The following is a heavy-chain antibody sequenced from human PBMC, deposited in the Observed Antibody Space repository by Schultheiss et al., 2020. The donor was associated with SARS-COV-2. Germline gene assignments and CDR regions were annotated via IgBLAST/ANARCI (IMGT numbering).Heavy chain of an antibody. Sequence: GGSLRLSCEASGFTFSTYAMSWVRQAPGKGLEWVSGISASGGTISYGDFVKGRFTISRDNSKNTLYLQLNSLRAEDTAVYYCAKHNTHNYYYYYMDVWGKGTAVTVSS. V-gene: IGHV3-23*01. CDR1: GFTFSTYA. CDR3: AKHNTHNYYYYYMDV. D-gene: IGHD1-14*01. CDR2: ISASGGTI. J-gene: IGHJ6*03.